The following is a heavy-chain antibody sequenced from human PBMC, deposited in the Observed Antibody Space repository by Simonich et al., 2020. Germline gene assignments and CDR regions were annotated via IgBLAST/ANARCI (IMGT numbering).Heavy chain of an antibody. J-gene: IGHJ4*02. V-gene: IGHV3-21*01. D-gene: IGHD5-12*01. Sequence: EVQLVESGGGLVKPGGSLRLSCAASGFTFSSYSMNWVRQAPGKGLGWVSSISGSSSYIYYADSVKGRFTISRDNAKNSLYLQMNSLRAEDTAVYYCASLYSGYDCYWGQGTLVTVSS. CDR3: ASLYSGYDCY. CDR2: ISGSSSYI. CDR1: GFTFSSYS.